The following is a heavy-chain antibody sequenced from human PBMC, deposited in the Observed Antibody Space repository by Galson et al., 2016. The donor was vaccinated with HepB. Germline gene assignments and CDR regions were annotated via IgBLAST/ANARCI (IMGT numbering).Heavy chain of an antibody. CDR1: GFTFSNYA. J-gene: IGHJ6*02. CDR3: ARDTYYDFWNGYSGYYYGMDV. D-gene: IGHD3-3*01. V-gene: IGHV3-30*04. CDR2: ISYDGRNK. Sequence: SLRLSCAASGFTFSNYAMYWVRQAPGKGLEWLTPISYDGRNKFYADSVKGSFTIPRDNSKSTLYLQMNSLRAEDTAVYYCARDTYYDFWNGYSGYYYGMDVWGQGTTVSVSS.